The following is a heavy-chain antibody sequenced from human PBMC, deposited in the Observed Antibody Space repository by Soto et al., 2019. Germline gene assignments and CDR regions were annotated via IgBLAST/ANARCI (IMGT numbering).Heavy chain of an antibody. CDR2: ISYDGSNK. CDR1: GFTFSSYA. CDR3: ARDGYYDFWSGYYRGYYYYYYGMDV. D-gene: IGHD3-3*01. Sequence: QVQLVESGGGVVQPGRSLRLSCAASGFTFSSYAMHWVRQAPGKGLEWVAVISYDGSNKYYADSVKGRFTISRDNSKNTLYLQMNILRAEDTAVYYCARDGYYDFWSGYYRGYYYYYYGMDVWGQGTTVTVSS. J-gene: IGHJ6*02. V-gene: IGHV3-30-3*01.